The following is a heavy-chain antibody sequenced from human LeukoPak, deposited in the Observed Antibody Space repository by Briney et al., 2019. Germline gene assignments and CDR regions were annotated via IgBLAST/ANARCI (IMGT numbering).Heavy chain of an antibody. CDR1: GFTVSSNY. V-gene: IGHV3-66*01. D-gene: IGHD3-22*01. Sequence: GSLRLSCAASGFTVSSNYMSWVRQAPGKGLEWVSVIYSGGSTYYADSVKGRFTISRDNSKNTLYLQMNSLRAEDTAVYYYARASYYDSSGYYDNWFDPWGQGTLVTVSS. J-gene: IGHJ5*02. CDR2: IYSGGST. CDR3: ARASYYDSSGYYDNWFDP.